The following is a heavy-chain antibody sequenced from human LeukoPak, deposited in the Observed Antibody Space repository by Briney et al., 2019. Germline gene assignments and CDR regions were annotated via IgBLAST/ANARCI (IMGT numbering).Heavy chain of an antibody. D-gene: IGHD5/OR15-5a*01. V-gene: IGHV4-38-2*01. CDR2: IYHSGSA. CDR3: ARSLSVDY. Sequence: SETLSLTCGVSGYSISSGYQWAWIRQSPGKGLEWIGSIYHSGSAHYNPSLKSRVTISVETSKNQFSLNMYSVTAADTAVYYCARSLSVDYWGQGTLVTVSS. J-gene: IGHJ4*02. CDR1: GYSISSGYQ.